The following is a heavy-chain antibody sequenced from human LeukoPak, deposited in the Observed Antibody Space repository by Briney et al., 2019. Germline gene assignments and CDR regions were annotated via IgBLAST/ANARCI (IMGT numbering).Heavy chain of an antibody. D-gene: IGHD5-12*01. V-gene: IGHV3-30-3*01. CDR3: AREHGNSGYDTDWFDP. CDR2: ISYDGSNK. CDR1: GFTFSSYA. Sequence: PGGSLRLSCAASGFTFSSYAMHWVRQAPGKGLEWVAVISYDGSNKYYADSVKGRFTISRDSSKNTLYLQMNSLRAEDTAVYYCAREHGNSGYDTDWFDPWGQGTLVTVSS. J-gene: IGHJ5*02.